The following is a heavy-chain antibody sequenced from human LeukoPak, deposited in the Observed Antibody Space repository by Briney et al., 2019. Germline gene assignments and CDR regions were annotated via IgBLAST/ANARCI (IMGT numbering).Heavy chain of an antibody. CDR1: GYTFTSYG. V-gene: IGHV1-18*01. Sequence: ASVKVSCKASGYTFTSYGITWVRQAPGQGLEWMGWISAYNGNTNYAQNLQGRVTMTTDTSTTTAYMELRSLRSDDTAVYYCARTPGTAVTRGDFWGQGTLVTVSS. J-gene: IGHJ4*02. CDR3: ARTPGTAVTRGDF. D-gene: IGHD6-19*01. CDR2: ISAYNGNT.